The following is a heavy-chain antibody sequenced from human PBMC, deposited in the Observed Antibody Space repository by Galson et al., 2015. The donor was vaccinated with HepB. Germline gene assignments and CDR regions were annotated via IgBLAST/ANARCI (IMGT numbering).Heavy chain of an antibody. J-gene: IGHJ4*02. CDR1: GYTFTSYG. Sequence: SVKVSCKASGYTFTSYGISWVRQAPGQGLGWMGWISAYNGNTNYAQKLQGRVTMTTDTSTSTAYMELRSLRSDDTAVYYCARDYYDSSGYTRGREAVIDYWGQGTLVTVSS. D-gene: IGHD3-22*01. CDR2: ISAYNGNT. V-gene: IGHV1-18*01. CDR3: ARDYYDSSGYTRGREAVIDY.